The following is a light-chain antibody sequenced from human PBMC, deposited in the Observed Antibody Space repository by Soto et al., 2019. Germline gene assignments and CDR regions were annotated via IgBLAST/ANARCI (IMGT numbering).Light chain of an antibody. Sequence: VVTQSPATLSVFPGETATLSCRASQSVSSDLAWYQQRPGQAPRLLIYGASTRATGIPARFRGSGSGTECRLTISSLQSEDFATYNCQQYNTWHPKMAFGRGTKVEIK. V-gene: IGKV3-15*01. CDR1: QSVSSD. CDR2: GAS. CDR3: QQYNTWHPKMA. J-gene: IGKJ1*01.